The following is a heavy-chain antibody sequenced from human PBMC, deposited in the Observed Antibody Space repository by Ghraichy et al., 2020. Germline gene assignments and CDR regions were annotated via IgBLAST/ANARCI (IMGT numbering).Heavy chain of an antibody. J-gene: IGHJ6*02. CDR2: ISGSGGST. V-gene: IGHV3-23*01. D-gene: IGHD2-2*01. Sequence: GGSLRLSCAASRFNFSNYAMTWVRQAPGKGLEWVSAISGSGGSTYYADSGKGRFTISRDNSMNTLYLQMNSLRAEDTAVYYCAKLFPRIVVVPAAGMDVWGQGTTVTVSS. CDR1: RFNFSNYA. CDR3: AKLFPRIVVVPAAGMDV.